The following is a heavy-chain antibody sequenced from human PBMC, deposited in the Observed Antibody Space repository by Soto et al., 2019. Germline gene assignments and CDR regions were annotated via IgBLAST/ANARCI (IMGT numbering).Heavy chain of an antibody. CDR1: GYTFTSYY. CDR3: ASSSPGSRTLMDI. J-gene: IGHJ3*02. V-gene: IGHV1-46*03. Sequence: QVQLVQSGAEVKKPGASVKVSCKASGYTFTSYYMHWVRQAPGQGLEWMGIINPSGSSTSYAQKFQGRVTMTRDTSTSTVYMELSSLRSEDTAVYYCASSSPGSRTLMDIWGQGTMVTVSS. CDR2: INPSGSST. D-gene: IGHD6-13*01.